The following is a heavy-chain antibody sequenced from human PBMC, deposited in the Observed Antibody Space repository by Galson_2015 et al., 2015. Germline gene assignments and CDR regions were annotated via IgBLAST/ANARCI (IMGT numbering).Heavy chain of an antibody. Sequence: SLRLSCAASGFTFSSYAMNWVRQAPGKGLEWVSSISGSDPRTFYADSVKGRFTVSRDNSKNTLFLQMNSLRAEDTAVYFCARRGENWGDFGYWGQGSLVTVSS. V-gene: IGHV3-23*01. J-gene: IGHJ4*02. CDR3: ARRGENWGDFGY. CDR1: GFTFSSYA. D-gene: IGHD7-27*01. CDR2: ISGSDPRT.